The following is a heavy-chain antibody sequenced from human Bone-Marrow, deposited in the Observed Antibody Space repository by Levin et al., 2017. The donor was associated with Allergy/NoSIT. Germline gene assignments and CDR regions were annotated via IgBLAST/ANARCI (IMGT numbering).Heavy chain of an antibody. D-gene: IGHD3-3*01. V-gene: IGHV6-1*01. CDR1: GDSVSSNSAA. CDR2: TYYRSKWYN. J-gene: IGHJ2*01. CDR3: AREGITIFGVVISYWYFDL. Sequence: SQTLSLTCAISGDSVSSNSAAWNWIRQSPSRGLEWLGRTYYRSKWYNDYAVSVKSRITINPDTSKNQFSLQLNSVTPEDTAVYYCAREGITIFGVVISYWYFDLWGRGTLVTVSS.